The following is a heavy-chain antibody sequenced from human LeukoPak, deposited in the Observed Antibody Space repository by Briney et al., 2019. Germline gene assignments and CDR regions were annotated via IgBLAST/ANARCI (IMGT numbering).Heavy chain of an antibody. V-gene: IGHV3-48*03. CDR3: AAQLWFGELLFDY. CDR1: GFTFSSYE. D-gene: IGHD3-10*01. CDR2: ISSSSSTI. J-gene: IGHJ4*02. Sequence: GGSLRLSCAASGFTFSSYEMNWVRQAPGKGLEWVSYISSSSSTIYYADSVKGRFTISRDNAKNSLYLQMNSLRAEDTAVYYCAAQLWFGELLFDYWGQGTLVTVSS.